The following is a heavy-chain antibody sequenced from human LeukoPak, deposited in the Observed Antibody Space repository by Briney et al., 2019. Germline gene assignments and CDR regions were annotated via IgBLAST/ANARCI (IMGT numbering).Heavy chain of an antibody. CDR3: ARMDGYNEDGAFDI. D-gene: IGHD5-24*01. CDR1: GGSISTSGYY. V-gene: IGHV4-39*07. J-gene: IGHJ3*02. CDR2: IDSSGNV. Sequence: SETLSLTCTVSGGSISTSGYYWGWIRQPPGKGLEYFASIDSSGNVYYNPSLRSRVTISADTSKNQFSLKLSSVTAADTAVYYCARMDGYNEDGAFDIWGQGTMVTVSS.